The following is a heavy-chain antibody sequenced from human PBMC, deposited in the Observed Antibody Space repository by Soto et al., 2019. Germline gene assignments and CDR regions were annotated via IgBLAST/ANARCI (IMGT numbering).Heavy chain of an antibody. V-gene: IGHV1-18*01. CDR3: ARVVVAGNTGISAX. J-gene: IGHJ4*02. CDR2: ISVYNGKT. CDR1: GYTFTSYS. Sequence: ASVKVSCKAAGYTFTSYSITWVRQAPGKGIEWMGWISVYNGKTKSAKDLQGRVTMTTDTSTSTAYMELRSLRSYETAVYYCARVVVAGNTGISAXWGQGPLGTVSX. D-gene: IGHD3-16*02.